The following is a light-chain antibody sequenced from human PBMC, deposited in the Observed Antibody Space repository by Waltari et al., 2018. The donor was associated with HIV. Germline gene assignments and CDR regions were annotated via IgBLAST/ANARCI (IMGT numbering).Light chain of an antibody. Sequence: QSALTQPPSVSGSHGQSVTISCTGASTDSRFYNRVSWYQQSPGSAPKLLIYEVTNRPAGGPDRFSGSKSGNTASLTISGLQAEDEGDYYFSSYATNTWVFGGGTKLTGL. J-gene: IGLJ3*02. CDR3: SSYATNTWV. CDR1: STDSRFYNR. CDR2: EVT. V-gene: IGLV2-18*02.